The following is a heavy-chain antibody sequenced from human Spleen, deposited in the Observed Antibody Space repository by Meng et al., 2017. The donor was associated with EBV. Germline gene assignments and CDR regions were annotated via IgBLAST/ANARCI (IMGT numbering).Heavy chain of an antibody. CDR2: ISSSDGDT. Sequence: VQLVQSGAEVKKPGASVKVSCKASGYTFTSYSMHWVRQAPGQGLEWMGIISSSDGDTSYAQMFQGRVTVTRDTSSSTVYMDLSSLRSEDTAIYYCCTSQFDYWGQGTLVTVSS. V-gene: IGHV1-46*01. CDR3: CTSQFDY. J-gene: IGHJ4*02. CDR1: GYTFTSYS.